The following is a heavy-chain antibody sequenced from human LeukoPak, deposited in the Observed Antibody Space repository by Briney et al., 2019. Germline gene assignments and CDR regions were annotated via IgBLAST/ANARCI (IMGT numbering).Heavy chain of an antibody. D-gene: IGHD6-6*01. CDR3: ARDLAYSSSSGWFDP. CDR1: GGSISSYY. V-gene: IGHV4-59*12. CDR2: IYYSGST. Sequence: SETLSLTCTVSGGSISSYYWSWVRQPPGKGLEWIGYIYYSGSTNYNPSLKSRVTIPVDTSKNQFSLKLSSVTAADTAVYYCARDLAYSSSSGWFDPWGQGTLVTVSS. J-gene: IGHJ5*02.